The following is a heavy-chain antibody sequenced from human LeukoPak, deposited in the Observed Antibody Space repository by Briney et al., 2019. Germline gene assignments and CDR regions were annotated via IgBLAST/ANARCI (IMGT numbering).Heavy chain of an antibody. J-gene: IGHJ4*02. Sequence: PGGSLRLSCAASGFTYSNYEMNWVTQAPGKGLEWVSYISNSGTTIYYTDSVKGRFTISRDNAQNSLYLQMNSLRAEDTAVYSCAVAGAGTAIYYWGQVTLVTVSS. V-gene: IGHV3-48*03. D-gene: IGHD6-19*01. CDR2: ISNSGTTI. CDR3: AVAGAGTAIYY. CDR1: GFTYSNYE.